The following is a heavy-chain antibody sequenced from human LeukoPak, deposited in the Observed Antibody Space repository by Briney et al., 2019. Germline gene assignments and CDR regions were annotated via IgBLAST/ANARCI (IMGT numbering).Heavy chain of an antibody. Sequence: GGSLRLSCAASGFTFSSYAMSWVRQAPGKGLEWVSAISGSGGSTYYADSVKGRFTISRDNSKNTLYLRMNSLRAEDTAVYYCASTPTTVTTNWFDPWGQGTLVTVSS. V-gene: IGHV3-23*01. CDR1: GFTFSSYA. CDR3: ASTPTTVTTNWFDP. CDR2: ISGSGGST. J-gene: IGHJ5*02. D-gene: IGHD4-17*01.